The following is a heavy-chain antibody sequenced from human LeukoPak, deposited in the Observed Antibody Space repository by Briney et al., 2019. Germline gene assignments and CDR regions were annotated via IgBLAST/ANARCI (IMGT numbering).Heavy chain of an antibody. J-gene: IGHJ4*02. Sequence: SETLSLTCTVSGYSISSGYYWGWIRQPPGKGLEWIGSIYHTGSTYYNPSLKSRVTMSVDTSKNQFSLKLSSVTAADTAVYYCARASDFGVAAIDYWGQGTLVTVSS. CDR1: GYSISSGYY. V-gene: IGHV4-38-2*02. D-gene: IGHD3-3*01. CDR3: ARASDFGVAAIDY. CDR2: IYHTGST.